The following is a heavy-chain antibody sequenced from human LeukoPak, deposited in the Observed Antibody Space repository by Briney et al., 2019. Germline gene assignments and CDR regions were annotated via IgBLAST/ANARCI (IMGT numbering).Heavy chain of an antibody. Sequence: SETLSLTCTVSGGSISSYYWSWIRQPPGKGLEWIGYIYYSGSTNYNPSLKSRVTISVDTSKNQFSLKLSSVTAADTAVYYCARACSSTSCYTRWGQGTLVTVSS. D-gene: IGHD2-2*02. CDR1: GGSISSYY. CDR2: IYYSGST. V-gene: IGHV4-59*08. CDR3: ARACSSTSCYTR. J-gene: IGHJ4*02.